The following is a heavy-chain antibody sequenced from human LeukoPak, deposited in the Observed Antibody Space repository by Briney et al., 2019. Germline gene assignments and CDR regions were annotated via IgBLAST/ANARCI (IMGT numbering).Heavy chain of an antibody. CDR2: ISYSGST. CDR1: GGSISSYY. V-gene: IGHV4-59*01. CDR3: ASGHITIFGVVKYYFDY. Sequence: SETLSLTCTVSGGSISSYYWSWIRQPPGKGLEWIGYISYSGSTNYNPSLKSRVTISVDTSKNQFSLKLSSVTAADTAVYYCASGHITIFGVVKYYFDYWGQGTLVTVSS. J-gene: IGHJ4*01. D-gene: IGHD3-3*01.